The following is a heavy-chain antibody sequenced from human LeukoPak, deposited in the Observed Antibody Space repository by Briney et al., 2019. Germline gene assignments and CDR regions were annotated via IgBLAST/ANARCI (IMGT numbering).Heavy chain of an antibody. D-gene: IGHD6-19*01. CDR3: ARSSGWYG. CDR1: GFTFSSYE. Sequence: PGGSLRLSCAASGFTFSSYEMNWVRQAPGKGLEWVSYISSGGRTIYYADSVKGRFTISRDNAKNSLYLQMNSLRVEDTAVYYCARSSGWYGWGQGTLVTVSS. J-gene: IGHJ4*02. V-gene: IGHV3-48*03. CDR2: ISSGGRTI.